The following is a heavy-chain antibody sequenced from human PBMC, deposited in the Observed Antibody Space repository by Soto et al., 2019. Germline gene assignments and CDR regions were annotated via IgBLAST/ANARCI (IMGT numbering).Heavy chain of an antibody. Sequence: PGGSLRLSCAASGFTFSSYSMNWVRQAPGKGLEWVSSISSSSSYIYYADSVKGRFTISRDNAKNSLYLQMNSLRAEDTAVYYCAKTTDGWFSAFEIWGQGTMVTVSS. CDR1: GFTFSSYS. V-gene: IGHV3-21*04. CDR2: ISSSSSYI. D-gene: IGHD6-19*01. CDR3: AKTTDGWFSAFEI. J-gene: IGHJ3*02.